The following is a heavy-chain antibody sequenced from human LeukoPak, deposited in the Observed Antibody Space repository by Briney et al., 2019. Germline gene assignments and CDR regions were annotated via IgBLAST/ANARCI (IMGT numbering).Heavy chain of an antibody. CDR3: AKDLGRLAYCGGDCYFDY. J-gene: IGHJ4*02. Sequence: PGGTLRLSCAASGFALDNFGMHWVRQAPGKGLEWVSAISGSGGSTYYADSVKGRFTISRDNSKNTLYLQMNSLRAEDTAVYYCAKDLGRLAYCGGDCYFDYWGQGTLVTVSS. CDR2: ISGSGGST. V-gene: IGHV3-23*01. D-gene: IGHD2-21*02. CDR1: GFALDNFG.